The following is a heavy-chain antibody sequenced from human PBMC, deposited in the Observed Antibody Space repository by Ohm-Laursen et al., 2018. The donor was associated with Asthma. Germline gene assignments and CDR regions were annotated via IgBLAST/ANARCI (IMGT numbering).Heavy chain of an antibody. Sequence: SETLSLTWTVSGGSISSYYWSWIRQPPGKGREWIGYIYYSGSTNYNPSLKSRVTISVDTSKNQFSLKLSSVTAADTAVYYCARVGRPLGYYGSARDYYYYGMDVWGQGTTVTVSS. D-gene: IGHD3-10*01. V-gene: IGHV4-59*01. CDR3: ARVGRPLGYYGSARDYYYYGMDV. J-gene: IGHJ6*02. CDR2: IYYSGST. CDR1: GGSISSYY.